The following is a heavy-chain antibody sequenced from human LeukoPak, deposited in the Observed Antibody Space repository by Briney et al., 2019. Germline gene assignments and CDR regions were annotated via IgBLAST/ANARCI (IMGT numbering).Heavy chain of an antibody. CDR3: AKSDNSGWLTWFDP. V-gene: IGHV4-59*01. J-gene: IGHJ5*02. Sequence: PSETLSLTCTVSGGSISSDYWSWIRQPPGKGLEWIGYIYHSGGTNYNPSLKSRVTISVDTSKNQFSLKLSSVTAADTAVYYCAKSDNSGWLTWFDPWGQGTLVTVSS. CDR2: IYHSGGT. D-gene: IGHD6-19*01. CDR1: GGSISSDY.